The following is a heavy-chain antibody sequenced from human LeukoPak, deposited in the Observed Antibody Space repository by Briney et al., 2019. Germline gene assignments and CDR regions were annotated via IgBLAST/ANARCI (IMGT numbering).Heavy chain of an antibody. CDR3: AKDLTQMTTVTPDASDI. CDR1: GFTFSSYE. D-gene: IGHD4-17*01. V-gene: IGHV3-23*01. CDR2: ISGSGGST. Sequence: PGGSLRLSCAASGFTFSSYEMNWVRQAPGKGLEWVSAISGSGGSTYYADSVKGRFTISRDNSKNTLYLQMNSLRAEDTAVYYCAKDLTQMTTVTPDASDIWGQGTMVTVSS. J-gene: IGHJ3*02.